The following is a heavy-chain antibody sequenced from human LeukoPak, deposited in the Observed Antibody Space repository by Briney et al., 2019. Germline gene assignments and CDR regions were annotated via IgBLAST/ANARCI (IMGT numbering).Heavy chain of an antibody. CDR1: GFTFSSYW. Sequence: GGSLRLSCAASGFTFSSYWMSWVRQAPGKGLEWVANIKQDGSEKYYVDSVKGRFTISRDNAKNSLYLQMNSLRAEDTAVYYCARVALLRYFPAGDYWGQGTLVTVSS. D-gene: IGHD3-9*01. CDR2: IKQDGSEK. V-gene: IGHV3-7*01. CDR3: ARVALLRYFPAGDY. J-gene: IGHJ4*02.